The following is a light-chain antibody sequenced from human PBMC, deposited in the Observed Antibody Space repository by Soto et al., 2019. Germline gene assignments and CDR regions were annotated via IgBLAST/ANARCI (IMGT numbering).Light chain of an antibody. V-gene: IGLV1-40*01. J-gene: IGLJ1*01. CDR2: GDT. Sequence: QLVLTQAPSVSGAPGQRVTISCTGSSSNIGAGFNVHWYQQLPGTAPKLLIYGDTNRPSGVPARFSASKSGTSASLAITGLQAEDEADYYCQSYDSRLSGTVFGTGTKLTVL. CDR3: QSYDSRLSGTV. CDR1: SSNIGAGFN.